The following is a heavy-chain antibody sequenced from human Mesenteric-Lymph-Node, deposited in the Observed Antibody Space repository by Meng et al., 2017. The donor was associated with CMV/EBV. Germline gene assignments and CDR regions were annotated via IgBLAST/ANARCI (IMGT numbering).Heavy chain of an antibody. V-gene: IGHV1-3*02. CDR2: SNAGNGNT. J-gene: IGHJ4*02. CDR1: RYTFTTCG. CDR3: ARAEWNAFDN. D-gene: IGHD1-1*01. Sequence: ASVKVSCKASRYTFTTCGVHWVRQAPGQRLEWVGWSNAGNGNTKYSQEFQGRVTINRDTSASTGFMELSSLRSEDMAVYYCARAEWNAFDNWGQGTLVTVSS.